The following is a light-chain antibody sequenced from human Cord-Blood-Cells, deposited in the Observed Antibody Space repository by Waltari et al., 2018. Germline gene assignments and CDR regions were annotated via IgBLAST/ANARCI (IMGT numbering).Light chain of an antibody. CDR3: QQSYSTPWT. J-gene: IGKJ1*01. Sequence: DIQMTQSPSSLSASVRSRVTITCRASQSISSYLNWYQQKPGKAPKLLIYAASSLQSGVPSRFSGSGSGTDFTLTISSLQPEDFATYYCQQSYSTPWTFCQGTKVEIK. V-gene: IGKV1-39*01. CDR2: AAS. CDR1: QSISSY.